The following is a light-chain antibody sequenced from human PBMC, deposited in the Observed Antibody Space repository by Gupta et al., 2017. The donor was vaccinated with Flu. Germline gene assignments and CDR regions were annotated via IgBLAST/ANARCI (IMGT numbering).Light chain of an antibody. J-gene: IGLJ2*01. CDR3: CAYAGTYIV. V-gene: IGLV2-11*01. CDR2: DVT. Sequence: QSALTQPRSVSGSPGQSVAISCTGSSSDVGGYNYVAWYQQHPGSAHKLMIYDVTQRPSGVPDRFSGSKSGNTASLTISGLQAEDEADYHCCAYAGTYIVVGGGTKLTVL. CDR1: SSDVGGYNY.